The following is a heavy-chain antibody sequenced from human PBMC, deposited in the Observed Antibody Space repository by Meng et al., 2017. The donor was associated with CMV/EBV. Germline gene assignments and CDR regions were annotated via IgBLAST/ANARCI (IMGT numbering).Heavy chain of an antibody. CDR3: ARDGRDGYNVQQKSRADS. CDR1: GFTFSSYE. Sequence: GESLKISCAASGFTFSSYEMNWVRQAPGKGLEWVSYISSSGSTIYYADSVKGRFTISRDNAKNSLYLQMNSLRAEDTAVYYCARDGRDGYNVQQKSRADSWGQGTLVTVSS. V-gene: IGHV3-48*03. J-gene: IGHJ4*02. CDR2: ISSSGSTI. D-gene: IGHD5-24*01.